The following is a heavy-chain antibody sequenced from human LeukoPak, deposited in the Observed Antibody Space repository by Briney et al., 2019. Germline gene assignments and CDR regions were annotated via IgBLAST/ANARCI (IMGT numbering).Heavy chain of an antibody. CDR3: ARDNSVGDVAWWFDP. CDR2: INPSGGST. CDR1: GYTFTSYY. Sequence: ASVKVSCKASGYTFTSYYMHWVRQAPGQGLEWMGIINPSGGSTSYAQKFQGRVTMTRDMSTSTVYMELSSLRSEDTAVYYCARDNSVGDVAWWFDPWGQGTLVTVSS. V-gene: IGHV1-46*01. J-gene: IGHJ5*02. D-gene: IGHD1-26*01.